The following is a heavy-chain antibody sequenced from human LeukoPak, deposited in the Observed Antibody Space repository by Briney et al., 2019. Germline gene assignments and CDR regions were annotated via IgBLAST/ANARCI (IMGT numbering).Heavy chain of an antibody. J-gene: IGHJ4*02. CDR2: IYSGGST. D-gene: IGHD5-12*01. Sequence: GGSLRLSCAASGFTVSSNYMSWVRQAPGKGLEGVPVIYSGGSTYYADSVKGRFTISRDNSKNTLYLQMNSLRAEDTAVYYCARDRWVGGYDYFDYWGQGTLVTVSS. V-gene: IGHV3-66*02. CDR3: ARDRWVGGYDYFDY. CDR1: GFTVSSNY.